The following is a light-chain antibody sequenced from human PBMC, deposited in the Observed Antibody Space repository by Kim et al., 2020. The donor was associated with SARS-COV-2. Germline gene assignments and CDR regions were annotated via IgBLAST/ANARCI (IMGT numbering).Light chain of an antibody. J-gene: IGKJ5*01. CDR1: QSLLLGNECFY. Sequence: DIGMTQSPLSLSVTPGEPASISCRSSQSLLLGNECFYLEWYVQKPGQTPQLLIYLASNRASGVPDRFSGSGSGTDFTLKISRVEADDIGVYYCMQTVQPPRTFGQGTRLEIK. CDR2: LAS. V-gene: IGKV2-28*01. CDR3: MQTVQPPRT.